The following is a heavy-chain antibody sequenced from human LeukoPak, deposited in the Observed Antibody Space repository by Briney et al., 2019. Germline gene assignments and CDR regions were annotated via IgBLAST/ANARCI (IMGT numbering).Heavy chain of an antibody. Sequence: GGSLRLSCAASGFTFSSYSMNWVRQAPGKGLEWVSSISSSSSYIYYADSVKGRFTISRDNSKNTLYLQMNSLRAEDTAVYYCAKVGSGWVVPAAIDYWGQGTLVTVSS. CDR2: ISSSSSYI. CDR3: AKVGSGWVVPAAIDY. V-gene: IGHV3-21*04. D-gene: IGHD2-2*01. J-gene: IGHJ4*02. CDR1: GFTFSSYS.